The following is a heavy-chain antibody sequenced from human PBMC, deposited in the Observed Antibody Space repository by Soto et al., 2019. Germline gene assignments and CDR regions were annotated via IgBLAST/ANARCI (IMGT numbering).Heavy chain of an antibody. CDR1: GFTFSSSA. CDR2: IRVGGGDT. D-gene: IGHD6-19*01. Sequence: EVRLLESGGGLAQPGGSRRLSCAASGFTFSSSAMNWVRQAPGKGLEWLSSIRVGGGDTFYADSVRGRFTVSRDISRNTLYLQMNSLRAEVTAIYYCAKCSVGTVRTSGWCNWFDPWGQGTLVTVSP. CDR3: AKCSVGTVRTSGWCNWFDP. V-gene: IGHV3-23*01. J-gene: IGHJ5*02.